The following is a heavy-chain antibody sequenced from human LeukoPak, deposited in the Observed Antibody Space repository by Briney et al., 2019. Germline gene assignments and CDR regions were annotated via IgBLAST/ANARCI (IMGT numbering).Heavy chain of an antibody. V-gene: IGHV3-7*01. Sequence: GGSLRLSCAASGFTFSSYWMSWVRQAPGKGLEWVANIKQDGSEKYYVDSVKGRFTISRDNAKNSLYLQMNSLRAEDTAVYYCGKTLRITMVRGFILDYWGQEPLVTVPP. CDR1: GFTFSSYW. CDR2: IKQDGSEK. D-gene: IGHD3-10*01. CDR3: GKTLRITMVRGFILDY. J-gene: IGHJ4*02.